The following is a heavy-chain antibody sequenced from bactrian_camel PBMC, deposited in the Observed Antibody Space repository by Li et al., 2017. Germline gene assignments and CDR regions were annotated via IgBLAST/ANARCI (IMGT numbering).Heavy chain of an antibody. V-gene: IGHV3S10*01. J-gene: IGHJ6*01. CDR2: IDSDGMT. CDR1: GFTFTNFG. CDR3: VRGFDPYSDSGFGY. D-gene: IGHD4*01. Sequence: VQLVESGGGLVQPGGSPRLTCAAPPGFTFTNFGMSWSRQAPGKEREFVSAIDSDGMTSYAASVKGRFTISQDNAKNTVYLQMNSLKPEDTAVYYCVRGFDPYSDSGFGYWGQGTQVTVS.